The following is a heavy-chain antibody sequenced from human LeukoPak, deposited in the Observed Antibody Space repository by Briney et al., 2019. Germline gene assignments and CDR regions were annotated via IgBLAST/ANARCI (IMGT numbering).Heavy chain of an antibody. V-gene: IGHV1-69*05. J-gene: IGHJ4*02. CDR1: GGTFSSYA. Sequence: EASVKVSCXASGGTFSSYAISWVRQAPGQGLEWMGGIIPIFGTANYAQKFQGRVTITTDESTSTAYMELSSLRSEDTAVYYCARGDYYGSGSYFRYWGQGTLVTVSS. D-gene: IGHD3-10*01. CDR2: IIPIFGTA. CDR3: ARGDYYGSGSYFRY.